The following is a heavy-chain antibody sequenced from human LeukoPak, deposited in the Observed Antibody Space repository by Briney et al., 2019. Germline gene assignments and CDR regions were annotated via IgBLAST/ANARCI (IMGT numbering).Heavy chain of an antibody. V-gene: IGHV1-46*01. CDR2: INPSGGST. CDR1: GYTFTSYY. Sequence: GGTLRLSCAASGYTFTSYYMHWVRQAPGQGLEWMGIINPSGGSTSYAQKFQGRVTMTRDTSTSTVYMELSSLRSEDTAVYYCARLSGYDHHFFDYWGQGTLVTVSS. D-gene: IGHD5-12*01. J-gene: IGHJ4*02. CDR3: ARLSGYDHHFFDY.